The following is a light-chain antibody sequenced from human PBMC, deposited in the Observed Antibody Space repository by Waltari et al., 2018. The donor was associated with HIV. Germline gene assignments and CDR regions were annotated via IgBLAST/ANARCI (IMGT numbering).Light chain of an antibody. J-gene: IGKJ1*01. CDR2: WAS. Sequence: VMTQSPDSLAVSLGERATINCKSSQSLFYSSNNKNYLAWYQERPGQPPKLLIHWASTRISGVPDRFSGSGSATEFTLTIGSLQAEDVAVYYCHQYFSTPQTFGQGTKVEVK. CDR1: QSLFYSSNNKNY. CDR3: HQYFSTPQT. V-gene: IGKV4-1*01.